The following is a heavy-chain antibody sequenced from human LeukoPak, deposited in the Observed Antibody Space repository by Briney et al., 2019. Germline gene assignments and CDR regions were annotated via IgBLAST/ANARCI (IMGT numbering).Heavy chain of an antibody. J-gene: IGHJ6*03. CDR2: IYYGGNT. Sequence: PSETLSLTCTVSGGSISSTSNYWGWIRQPPGKGLEWIGSIYYGGNTYYNPSLKSRVTISIDTSKNQFFLKLSSVTAADTAVYYCARDSTYYYDSSGYTYYMDVWGKGATVTISS. V-gene: IGHV4-39*07. D-gene: IGHD3-22*01. CDR3: ARDSTYYYDSSGYTYYMDV. CDR1: GGSISSTSNY.